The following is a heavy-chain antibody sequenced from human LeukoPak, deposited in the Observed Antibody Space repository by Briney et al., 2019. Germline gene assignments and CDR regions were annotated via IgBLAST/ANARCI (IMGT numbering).Heavy chain of an antibody. V-gene: IGHV1-2*02. CDR1: GYTFTGYY. J-gene: IGHJ4*02. CDR3: ARETYSGSYSLAY. Sequence: ASVKVSCKAPGYTFTGYYMHWVRQAPGQGLEWMGWINPNSGGTNYAQKFQGRVTMTRDTSISTAYMELSRLRSDDTAVYYCARETYSGSYSLAYWGQGTLVTVSS. CDR2: INPNSGGT. D-gene: IGHD1-26*01.